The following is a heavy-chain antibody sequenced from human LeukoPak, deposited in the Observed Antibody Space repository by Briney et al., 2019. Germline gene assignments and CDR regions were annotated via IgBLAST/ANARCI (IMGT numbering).Heavy chain of an antibody. V-gene: IGHV3-21*01. D-gene: IGHD2-15*01. CDR2: ISSSSSYI. Sequence: GGSLRLSCAASGFTFSSYSMNWVRQAPGKGLEWVSSISSSSSYIYYADSVKGRFTISRDNAKNSLYLQMNSLRAEDTAVYYCARDLYCSGGSCYSSYYSYGMDVWGQGTTVTVSS. J-gene: IGHJ6*02. CDR1: GFTFSSYS. CDR3: ARDLYCSGGSCYSSYYSYGMDV.